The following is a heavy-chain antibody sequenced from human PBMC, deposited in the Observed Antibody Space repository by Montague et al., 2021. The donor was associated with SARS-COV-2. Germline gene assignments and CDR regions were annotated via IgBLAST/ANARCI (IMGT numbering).Heavy chain of an antibody. V-gene: IGHV4-61*01. CDR2: IYYSGST. D-gene: IGHD2-21*01. J-gene: IGHJ4*02. CDR3: ARARTSLIVVVNEFDY. CDR1: GGSISSGSYY. Sequence: SETLSLTCTVSGGSISSGSYYWSWIRQHPGKGLEWIGYIYYSGSTNYNPSLKSRVTISVDTSKNQFSLRLSSVTAADTAVYYCARARTSLIVVVNEFDYWGQGTLVTVSS.